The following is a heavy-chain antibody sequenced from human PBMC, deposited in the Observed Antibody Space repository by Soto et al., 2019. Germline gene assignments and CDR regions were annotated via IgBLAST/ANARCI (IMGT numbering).Heavy chain of an antibody. D-gene: IGHD3-10*01. J-gene: IGHJ4*02. V-gene: IGHV4-59*01. Sequence: SETLSLTCTVSGGSISSYYWTWIRQPPGKGLEWIGYIYYSGSTNYNPSLKSRVTISVDTSKNQFSLKLSSVTAADTAVYYCARAPRGNYGYPSYFDYWGQGTLVTVSS. CDR3: ARAPRGNYGYPSYFDY. CDR2: IYYSGST. CDR1: GGSISSYY.